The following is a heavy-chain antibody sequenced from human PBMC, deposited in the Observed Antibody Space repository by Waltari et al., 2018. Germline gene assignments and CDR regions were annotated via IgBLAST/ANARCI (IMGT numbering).Heavy chain of an antibody. D-gene: IGHD3-10*01. CDR2: IYTGGVT. V-gene: IGHV4-61*02. J-gene: IGHJ5*02. Sequence: QVQLQESGPGLVKPSQTLSLTCTVSGAAINTGDYFWSWVRQPAGEGLEWIGRIYTGGVTDDNPSLWGRVTISLDTAKSQVSLKLTAVTAADSAVYYCARHLENFYGAGRGNWFDPWGPGTRVTVSS. CDR1: GAAINTGDYF. CDR3: ARHLENFYGAGRGNWFDP.